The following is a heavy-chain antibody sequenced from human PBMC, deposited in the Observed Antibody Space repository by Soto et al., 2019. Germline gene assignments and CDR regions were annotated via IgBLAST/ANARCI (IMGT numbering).Heavy chain of an antibody. CDR1: GFTFIGYW. J-gene: IGHJ4*02. CDR2: IKHDGSVQ. CDR3: ARAPYSNAWYRFDL. Sequence: WGSLRLSCEASGFTFIGYWIILFRHSPLKWLEWVADIKHDGSVQYYVDSVKGRFTISRDNAKKLLYLQMNGLRAEDTALYYCARAPYSNAWYRFDLWGQGTLVTVSS. V-gene: IGHV3-7*03. D-gene: IGHD4-4*01.